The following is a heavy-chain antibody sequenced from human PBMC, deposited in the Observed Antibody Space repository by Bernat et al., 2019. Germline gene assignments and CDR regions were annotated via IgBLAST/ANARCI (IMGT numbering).Heavy chain of an antibody. D-gene: IGHD3-16*01. CDR2: ISYDGSNK. J-gene: IGHJ4*02. V-gene: IGHV3-30*18. CDR1: GFTFGSYG. Sequence: QVQLVESGGGVVQPGRSLRLSCAASGFTFGSYGMHWVRQAPGKGLEWVAVISYDGSNKYYATSLRGRLPISRDNSKNTLNLQMTRLRAEDTAGYYCAKDRGGVAYYFDYGGQGPWSPSPQ. CDR3: AKDRGGVAYYFDY.